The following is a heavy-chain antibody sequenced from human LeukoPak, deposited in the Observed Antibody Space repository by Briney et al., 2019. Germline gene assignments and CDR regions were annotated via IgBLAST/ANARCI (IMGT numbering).Heavy chain of an antibody. Sequence: PGGSLRLSCAASGFTFSSYAMHWVRQAPGKGLEYVSAISSNGGSTYYANSVKGRFTISRDNAKNSLFLQMNSLRAEDTAIYYCTRPGRSVTQGYWGQGTMVTVSP. CDR1: GFTFSSYA. J-gene: IGHJ4*02. D-gene: IGHD3-10*01. CDR3: TRPGRSVTQGY. V-gene: IGHV3-64*01. CDR2: ISSNGGST.